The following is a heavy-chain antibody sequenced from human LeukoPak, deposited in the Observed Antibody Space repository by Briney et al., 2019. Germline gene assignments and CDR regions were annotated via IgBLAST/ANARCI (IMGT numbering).Heavy chain of an antibody. D-gene: IGHD5-12*01. CDR2: IKQDGSEK. Sequence: GGSLRLSCAASGFTFSNYWMSWVRQAPGKGLEWVANIKQDGSEKYYVDSVKGRFTISRDNAKNSLYMQMNSLRAEDTAVYYCASGGGSAYDPIDYWGQGTLVTVSS. J-gene: IGHJ4*02. CDR1: GFTFSNYW. V-gene: IGHV3-7*01. CDR3: ASGGGSAYDPIDY.